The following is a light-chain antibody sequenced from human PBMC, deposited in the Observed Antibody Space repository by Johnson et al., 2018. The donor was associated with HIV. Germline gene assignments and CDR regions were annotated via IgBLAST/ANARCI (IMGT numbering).Light chain of an antibody. J-gene: IGLJ1*01. CDR1: ISNIESYF. Sequence: QSVLTQPPSVSAAPGQRVNISCSGNISNIESYFVSWYQQLPGAAPTLLIYEDNKRPSGIPDRFSGSKSATSATLGITGLQTGDEADYYCGAWDRSLSVYVFGTGTEVTV. CDR2: EDN. CDR3: GAWDRSLSVYV. V-gene: IGLV1-51*02.